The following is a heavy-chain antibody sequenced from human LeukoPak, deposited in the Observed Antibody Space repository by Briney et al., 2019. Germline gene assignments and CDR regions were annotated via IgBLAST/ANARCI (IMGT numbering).Heavy chain of an antibody. D-gene: IGHD1-14*01. CDR1: GYIFTSYD. Sequence: ASVKVSCKASGYIFTSYDINWVRQATGQGPEWMGWMKPNSGNTDYAQKFQGRVTMTRDTSISTAYMELSSLRPEDTAVYYCARQTGTNALDIWGQGTMVTVSS. V-gene: IGHV1-8*01. CDR2: MKPNSGNT. J-gene: IGHJ3*02. CDR3: ARQTGTNALDI.